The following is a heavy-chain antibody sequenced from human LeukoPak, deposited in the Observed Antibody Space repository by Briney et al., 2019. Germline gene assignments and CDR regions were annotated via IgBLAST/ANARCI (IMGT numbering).Heavy chain of an antibody. D-gene: IGHD2-15*01. CDR2: MNPNSGNT. CDR1: GYTFTSYD. Sequence: GASVKVSCKASGYTFTSYDINWVRQATGQGLEWMGWMNPNSGNTGYAQKFQGSVTMTRNTSISTAYMELSSLRYEDTAVYCCARASRISSRRPPKPRYYFGYWGQGTLVTVSS. V-gene: IGHV1-8*01. J-gene: IGHJ4*02. CDR3: ARASRISSRRPPKPRYYFGY.